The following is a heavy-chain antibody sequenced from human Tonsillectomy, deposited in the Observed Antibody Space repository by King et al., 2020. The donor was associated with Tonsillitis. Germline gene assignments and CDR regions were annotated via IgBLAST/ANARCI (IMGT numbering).Heavy chain of an antibody. CDR3: ATDPTVTFSGTYFDH. J-gene: IGHJ1*01. CDR2: MSSAGKDD. D-gene: IGHD4-17*01. Sequence: VQLVESGGGVARPGSSLRLSWVVSGVNIGGFGMHWIRQAPGKGLDWVAFMSSAGKDDFYADSVTGRFTVSRDNLNNTLYLQMNNLGVDDTAVYYCATDPTVTFSGTYFDHWGQGALVTVSS. CDR1: GVNIGGFG. V-gene: IGHV3-33*05.